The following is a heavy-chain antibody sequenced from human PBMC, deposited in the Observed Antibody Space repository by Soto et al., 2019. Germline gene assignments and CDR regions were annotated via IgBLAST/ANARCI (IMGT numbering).Heavy chain of an antibody. CDR2: IWYDGSNK. CDR3: AREPEYSYGRIDY. D-gene: IGHD5-18*01. CDR1: GFTFSSYG. Sequence: QVQLVESGGGVVQPGRSLRLSCAASGFTFSSYGMHWVRQAPGKGLEWVAVIWYDGSNKYYADSVKGRFTISRDNSKNTLYLQMNSLRAEDTAVYYCAREPEYSYGRIDYWGQGTLVTVSS. V-gene: IGHV3-33*01. J-gene: IGHJ4*02.